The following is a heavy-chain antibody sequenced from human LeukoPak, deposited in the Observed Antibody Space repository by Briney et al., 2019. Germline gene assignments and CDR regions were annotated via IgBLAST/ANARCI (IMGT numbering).Heavy chain of an antibody. CDR1: GGSISSYC. CDR3: ASSSGWPTFDY. J-gene: IGHJ4*02. CDR2: IYYSGST. V-gene: IGHV4-59*08. Sequence: SETLSLTCTVSGGSISSYCWSWIRQPPGKGLEWIGYIYYSGSTNYNPSLKSRVTISVDTSKNQFSLKLSSVTAADTAVYYCASSSGWPTFDYWGQGTLVTVSS. D-gene: IGHD6-19*01.